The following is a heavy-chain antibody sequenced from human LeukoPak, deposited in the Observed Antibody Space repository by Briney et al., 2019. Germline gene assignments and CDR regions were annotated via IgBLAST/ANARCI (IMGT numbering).Heavy chain of an antibody. CDR1: GYTFTDYY. J-gene: IGHJ4*02. Sequence: ASVKVSCKAFGYTFTDYYIHWVRQAPGQGLEWMGRINPNSGGTNYAQKFQGRVTMTRDTSISTAYMELNRLRSDDTAVYYCARDFERPDYWGQGTLVTVSS. V-gene: IGHV1-2*06. CDR2: INPNSGGT. CDR3: ARDFERPDY.